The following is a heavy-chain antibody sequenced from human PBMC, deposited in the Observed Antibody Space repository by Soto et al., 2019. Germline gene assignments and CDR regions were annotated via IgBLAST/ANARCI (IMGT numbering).Heavy chain of an antibody. CDR2: INNDGSDT. CDR3: GSLFEF. CDR1: GFTFRYYW. V-gene: IGHV3-74*01. Sequence: EVHLVESGGGLVQPGGSLRLSCAASGFTFRYYWLHWVRQAPGRGPVWVSGINNDGSDTFYADFVEGRFTISRDNAKNTVYLQMDSLRAEDTAVYYCGSLFEFWGQGTLVTVPS. J-gene: IGHJ4*02.